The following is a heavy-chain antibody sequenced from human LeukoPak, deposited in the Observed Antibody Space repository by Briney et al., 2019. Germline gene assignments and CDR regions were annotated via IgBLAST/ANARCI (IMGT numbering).Heavy chain of an antibody. CDR2: IYSDGST. J-gene: IGHJ4*02. Sequence: GSLRLSCAASGFIVRGDFMSWVRQAPGEGLEWVSVIYSDGSTYYADSVKGRFTISRDNSKNTLDLQMTGLRAEDTAVYYCARERGRGRDSPWFDYWGQGTLVTVSS. V-gene: IGHV3-53*01. D-gene: IGHD1-26*01. CDR1: GFIVRGDF. CDR3: ARERGRGRDSPWFDY.